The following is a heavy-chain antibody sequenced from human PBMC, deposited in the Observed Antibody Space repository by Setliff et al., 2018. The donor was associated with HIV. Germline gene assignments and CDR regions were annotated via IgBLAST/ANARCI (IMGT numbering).Heavy chain of an antibody. CDR1: GFTFSDYS. CDR2: ITSSSSYK. V-gene: IGHV3-21*01. Sequence: GGSLRLSCAASGFTFSDYSMNWVRQAPGKGLEWVSSITSSSSYKYYADSLKGRFTISRDNAKNSLYLQMNSLRAEDTAVYYCARDRAGSSDYIDAFDIWGQGTMVTVSS. CDR3: ARDRAGSSDYIDAFDI. J-gene: IGHJ3*02. D-gene: IGHD6-25*01.